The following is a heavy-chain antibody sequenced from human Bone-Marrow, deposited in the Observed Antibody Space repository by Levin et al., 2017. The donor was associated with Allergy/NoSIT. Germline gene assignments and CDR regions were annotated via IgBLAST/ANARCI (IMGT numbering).Heavy chain of an antibody. CDR2: ISYDGSNK. J-gene: IGHJ6*02. CDR3: ARDVTMVYATDHLYYYYYYGMDV. V-gene: IGHV3-30-3*01. CDR1: GFTFSSYA. Sequence: GESLKISCAASGFTFSSYAMHWVRQAPGKGLEWVAVISYDGSNKYYADSVKGRFTISRDNSKNTLYLQMNSLRAEDTAVYYCARDVTMVYATDHLYYYYYYGMDVWGQGTTVTVSS. D-gene: IGHD2-8*01.